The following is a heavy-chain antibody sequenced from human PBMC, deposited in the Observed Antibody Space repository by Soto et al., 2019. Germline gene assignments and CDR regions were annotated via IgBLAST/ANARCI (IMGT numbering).Heavy chain of an antibody. Sequence: SVKVSCKASGGTFSSYAISWVRQAPGQGLEWMGGIIPIFGTANYAQKFQGRVTITADESTSTAYMELSSLRSEDTAVYYCARDSGITGTTLEFDPWGQGTLVTVSS. D-gene: IGHD1-20*01. J-gene: IGHJ5*02. CDR2: IIPIFGTA. V-gene: IGHV1-69*13. CDR1: GGTFSSYA. CDR3: ARDSGITGTTLEFDP.